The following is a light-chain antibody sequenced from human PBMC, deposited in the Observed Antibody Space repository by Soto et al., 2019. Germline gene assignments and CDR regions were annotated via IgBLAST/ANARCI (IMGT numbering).Light chain of an antibody. CDR1: KLGDKY. V-gene: IGLV3-1*01. J-gene: IGLJ1*01. CDR3: QACDSSTYV. CDR2: QDS. Sequence: SYELTQPPSVSVSPGQTASITCSGDKLGDKYACWYQQKPGQSPVLVIYQDSKRPSGIPERFSGSNSGNTATLTISGTQAMDEADYYCQACDSSTYVFGTGTKLTFL.